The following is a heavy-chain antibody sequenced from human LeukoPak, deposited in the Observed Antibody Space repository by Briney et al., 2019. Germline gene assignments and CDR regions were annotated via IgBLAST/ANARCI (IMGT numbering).Heavy chain of an antibody. D-gene: IGHD3-22*01. Sequence: SETLSLTCAVYGGSFSGYYWSWIRQPPGKGLEWIGEINHSGSTNYNPSLKSRVTISVDTSKNQFSLKLSSVTAADTAVYYCAKDWGTYYYDSSGYGDAFDIWGQGTMVTVSS. V-gene: IGHV4-34*01. CDR1: GGSFSGYY. CDR2: INHSGST. CDR3: AKDWGTYYYDSSGYGDAFDI. J-gene: IGHJ3*02.